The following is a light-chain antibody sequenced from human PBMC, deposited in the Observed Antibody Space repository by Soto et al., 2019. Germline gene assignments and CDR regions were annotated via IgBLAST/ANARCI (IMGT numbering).Light chain of an antibody. J-gene: IGLJ1*01. Sequence: QSVLTQPPSASSTPGQTVTISCSGSTSNIGTSYVYWYQHLPGTAPKLLIYLGDQRASGVSDRFSGSKSGTSASLAINGLRSDDEADYYCAAWDDSLNAYVFGSGTKLTVL. CDR3: AAWDDSLNAYV. V-gene: IGLV1-47*02. CDR1: TSNIGTSY. CDR2: LGD.